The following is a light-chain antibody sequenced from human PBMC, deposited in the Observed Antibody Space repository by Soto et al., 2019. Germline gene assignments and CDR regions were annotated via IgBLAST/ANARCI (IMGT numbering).Light chain of an antibody. CDR3: QSYDSSLSGPVV. Sequence: QSVLTQPPSVSGAPGQRVTISCTGSNSNIGAGYDVHWYQQLPGTAPKLLIYGNINRPSGVPDRFSGSKSGTSASLAITGLQAEDEADYYCQSYDSSLSGPVVFGGGTKVTVL. CDR2: GNI. CDR1: NSNIGAGYD. V-gene: IGLV1-40*01. J-gene: IGLJ2*01.